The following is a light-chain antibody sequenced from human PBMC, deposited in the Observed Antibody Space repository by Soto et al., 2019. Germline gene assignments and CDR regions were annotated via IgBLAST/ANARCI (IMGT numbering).Light chain of an antibody. CDR1: QRVGSTY. CDR2: GAS. CDR3: QQYGSSIQT. V-gene: IGKV3-20*01. J-gene: IGKJ1*01. Sequence: EIVLTQVPGTLSFSPGDRATLSCRASQRVGSTYLAWYQQRPGQPPNLLIFGASHRAPDIPDRFSGSGSGTDFTLTISSLEHEDFAVYYCQQYGSSIQTFGQGTKLEI.